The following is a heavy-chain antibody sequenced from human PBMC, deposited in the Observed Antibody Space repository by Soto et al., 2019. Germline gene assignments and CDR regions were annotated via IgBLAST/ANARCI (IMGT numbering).Heavy chain of an antibody. D-gene: IGHD1-20*01. V-gene: IGHV4-39*01. Sequence: SETLSLTCSVSGGSIRVQSYYWTWIRQTPGKGLEWVGSSYYSGTSYFNPALKGRVTISVDTSTNQFSLRLTSVTAADTAVYYCTRRYNWKDYYFDPWGKGTLVTVSS. CDR3: TRRYNWKDYYFDP. CDR1: GGSIRVQSYY. CDR2: SYYSGTS. J-gene: IGHJ5*02.